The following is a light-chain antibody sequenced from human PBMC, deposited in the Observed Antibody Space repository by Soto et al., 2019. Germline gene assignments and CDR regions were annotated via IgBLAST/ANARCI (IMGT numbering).Light chain of an antibody. CDR2: GAS. J-gene: IGKJ2*02. Sequence: ELLMTQSPATLSVSPGERATLSCRASQSVGSNLAWFQQKPGQAPRLLISGASTRATGVPARFSGSGSGTEFSLTITSLEPEDFAVYYCQQRGKWPSTFGPGTKVEMK. CDR3: QQRGKWPST. V-gene: IGKV3-15*01. CDR1: QSVGSN.